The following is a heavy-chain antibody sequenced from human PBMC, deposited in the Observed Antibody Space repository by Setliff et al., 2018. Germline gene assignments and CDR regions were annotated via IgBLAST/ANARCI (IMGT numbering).Heavy chain of an antibody. CDR1: GGSISRSSYY. D-gene: IGHD3-16*01. Sequence: PSETLSLTCTVSGGSISRSSYYWGWIRQPPGKGLEWIGSIYHTATTYYNPSLKSRVTISVDTTKNQFSLRLSSVTAADTAVYFCARDYGPNDYWGQGSLVTVSS. J-gene: IGHJ4*02. V-gene: IGHV4-39*07. CDR2: IYHTATT. CDR3: ARDYGPNDY.